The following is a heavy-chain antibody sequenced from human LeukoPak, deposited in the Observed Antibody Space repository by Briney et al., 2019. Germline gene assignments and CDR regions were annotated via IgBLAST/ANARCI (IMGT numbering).Heavy chain of an antibody. D-gene: IGHD3-10*01. CDR2: IYYSGST. CDR3: ARAYYYGSGSYAFDI. J-gene: IGHJ3*02. CDR1: GGSISSYY. V-gene: IGHV4-59*01. Sequence: SETLSLTCTVSGGSISSYYWSWIRQPPGKGLEWIGYIYYSGSTNYNPSLKSRVTISVDTSKNQFSLKLSPVTAADTAVYYCARAYYYGSGSYAFDIWGQGTMVTVSS.